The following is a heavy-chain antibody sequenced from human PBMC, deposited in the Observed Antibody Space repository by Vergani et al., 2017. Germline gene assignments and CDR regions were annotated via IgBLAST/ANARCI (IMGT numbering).Heavy chain of an antibody. CDR3: ARVASTYYYDSSGYPLFDY. J-gene: IGHJ4*02. V-gene: IGHV3-48*04. Sequence: EVQLVESGGGLVQPGGSLRLSCAASGFTFSSYSMNWVRQAPGKGLEWVSYISSSSSTIYYADSVKGRFTISRDNAKNSLYLQMNSLRAEDTAVYYCARVASTYYYDSSGYPLFDYWGQGTLVTVSS. D-gene: IGHD3-22*01. CDR1: GFTFSSYS. CDR2: ISSSSSTI.